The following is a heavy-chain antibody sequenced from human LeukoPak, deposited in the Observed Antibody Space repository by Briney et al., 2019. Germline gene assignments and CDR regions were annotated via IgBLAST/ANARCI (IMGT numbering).Heavy chain of an antibody. J-gene: IGHJ5*02. V-gene: IGHV4-34*01. CDR3: AREVPIGDYVIQT. CDR1: GGSFSGYY. CDR2: INHSGST. D-gene: IGHD3-10*02. Sequence: KSSETLSLTCAVYGGSFSGYYWSWIRKPPGKGLEWIGEINHSGSTNYNPSLKSRVTISVDTSKNQFSLKLSSVTAADTAVYYCAREVPIGDYVIQTWGQGTLVTVSS.